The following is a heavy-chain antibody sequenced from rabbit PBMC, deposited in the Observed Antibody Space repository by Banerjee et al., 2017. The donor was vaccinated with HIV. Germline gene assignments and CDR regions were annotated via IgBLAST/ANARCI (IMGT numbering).Heavy chain of an antibody. J-gene: IGHJ4*01. CDR3: ARDLAGVIGWNFDL. Sequence: QEQLVESGGGLVQPEGSLTLTCKASGSDISSNAMCWVRQAPGKGLEWIACIGAGSSGTTYYASWAKGRFTISRTSSTTVALQMTSLTAADTATYFCARDLAGVIGWNFDLWGQGTLVTVS. V-gene: IGHV1S45*01. CDR1: GSDISSNA. D-gene: IGHD4-1*01. CDR2: IGAGSSGTT.